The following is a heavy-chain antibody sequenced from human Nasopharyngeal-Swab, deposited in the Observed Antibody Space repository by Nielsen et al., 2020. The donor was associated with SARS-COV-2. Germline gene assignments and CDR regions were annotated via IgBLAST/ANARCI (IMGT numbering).Heavy chain of an antibody. V-gene: IGHV3-73*01. CDR2: VRSKGNNYAT. J-gene: IGHJ4*02. CDR3: NRCGGGCYSGRDY. CDR1: GFTFSDSA. D-gene: IGHD2-15*01. Sequence: GESLKISCAASGFTFSDSAIHWVRQASGKGLEWVGRVRSKGNNYATAYSASVKGRFIIFRDDPTNTAYLQMNSLKTEETAMYYCNRCGGGCYSGRDYWGQGTLVTVSS.